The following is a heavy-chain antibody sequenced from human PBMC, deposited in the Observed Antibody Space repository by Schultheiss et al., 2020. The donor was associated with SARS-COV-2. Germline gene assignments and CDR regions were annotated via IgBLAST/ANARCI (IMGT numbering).Heavy chain of an antibody. V-gene: IGHV3-30*03. Sequence: GGSLRLSCAASGFTFSSYGMHWVRQAPGKGLEWVAAISYDGTNKYYADSVKGRFSISRDNSKNTLYLQMNSLRAEDTAVYYCARDGYNSAWSGGLLDYWGQGTLVTVSS. J-gene: IGHJ4*02. CDR1: GFTFSSYG. CDR2: ISYDGTNK. CDR3: ARDGYNSAWSGGLLDY. D-gene: IGHD6-19*01.